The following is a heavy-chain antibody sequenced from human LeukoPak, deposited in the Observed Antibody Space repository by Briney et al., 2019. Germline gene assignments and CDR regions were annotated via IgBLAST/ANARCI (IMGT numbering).Heavy chain of an antibody. J-gene: IGHJ4*02. CDR3: ARGPSPPPGIPFDY. Sequence: SQTLSLTCTVSGGSISSGGYYWSWIRQHPGTGLEWIGYIYYSGSTYYNPSLKSRVTISVDTSKNQFSLKLSSVTAADTAVYYCARGPSPPPGIPFDYWGQGTLVTVSS. D-gene: IGHD2-2*02. V-gene: IGHV4-31*03. CDR2: IYYSGST. CDR1: GGSISSGGYY.